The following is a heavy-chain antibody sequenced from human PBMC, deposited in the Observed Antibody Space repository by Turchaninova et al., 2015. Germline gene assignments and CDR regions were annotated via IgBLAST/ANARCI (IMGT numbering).Heavy chain of an antibody. CDR3: AKDLTIFSL. CDR2: ISGSGGST. V-gene: IGHV3-23*01. CDR1: GFTFRSDA. D-gene: IGHD3-3*01. J-gene: IGHJ4*02. Sequence: EVQLLESGGGLGQAGGALRLSGAASGFTFRSDAMSWVSQGPGKGLEWVSAISGSGGSTYYADSVKGRFTISRDNSKNTLYLQMNSLRAEDTAVYYCAKDLTIFSLWGQGTLVTVSS.